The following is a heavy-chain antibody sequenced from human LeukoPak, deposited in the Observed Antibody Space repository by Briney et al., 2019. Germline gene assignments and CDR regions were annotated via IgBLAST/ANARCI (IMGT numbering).Heavy chain of an antibody. D-gene: IGHD2-2*01. J-gene: IGHJ3*02. V-gene: IGHV4-4*07. CDR2: IYTSGST. CDR1: GGSISSYY. Sequence: RSETLSLTCTVSGGSISSYYWSWIRQPAGKGLEWIGRIYTSGSTNYNPSLKSRVTMSVDTSKNQFSLKLSSVTAADTAVYYCALGYCSSTSCHPPPAAFDIWGQGTMVTVSS. CDR3: ALGYCSSTSCHPPPAAFDI.